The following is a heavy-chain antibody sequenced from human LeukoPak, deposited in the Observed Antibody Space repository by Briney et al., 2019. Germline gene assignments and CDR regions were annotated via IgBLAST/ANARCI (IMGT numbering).Heavy chain of an antibody. V-gene: IGHV3-21*01. Sequence: GESLRLSCVASGFSFRRYSMNWVRQAPGEGLEWVAYISYSSSFIYYADSVKGRFIITRDNAENSLFLQMNSLRAEDTAVYYCARDQGTYTDYDVDYWGQGTLVTVSS. J-gene: IGHJ4*02. CDR2: ISYSSSFI. CDR1: GFSFRRYS. CDR3: ARDQGTYTDYDVDY. D-gene: IGHD4-17*01.